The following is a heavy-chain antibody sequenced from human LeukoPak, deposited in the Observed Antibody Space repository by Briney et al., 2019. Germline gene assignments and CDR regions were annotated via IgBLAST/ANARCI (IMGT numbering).Heavy chain of an antibody. CDR3: AREVAHPSSGTLGYSYYGMDV. CDR1: GFTFSIYA. CDR2: ISYDGSNK. Sequence: PGRSLRPSCAASGFTFSIYAMHWGREAPGKGLEGVAVISYDGSNKYYADSVKGRFIIYRDNSKNTLYLQMNSLRAEHTAVYSCAREVAHPSSGTLGYSYYGMDVWGQGATVTVSS. V-gene: IGHV3-30*04. D-gene: IGHD3-22*01. J-gene: IGHJ6*02.